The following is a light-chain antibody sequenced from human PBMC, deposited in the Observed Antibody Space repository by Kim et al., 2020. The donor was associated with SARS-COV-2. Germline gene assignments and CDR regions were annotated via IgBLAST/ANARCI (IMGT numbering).Light chain of an antibody. CDR1: NDNVGRQG. Sequence: RQTATLTCTGNNDNVGRQGAAWLQQHQGQPPKVISDRNNNRRSGISERFSASRSVNTASLIITGLQSEDEDDYYCSAWDISLNAVVFGGGTQLTVL. CDR3: SAWDISLNAVV. CDR2: RNN. J-gene: IGLJ3*02. V-gene: IGLV10-54*01.